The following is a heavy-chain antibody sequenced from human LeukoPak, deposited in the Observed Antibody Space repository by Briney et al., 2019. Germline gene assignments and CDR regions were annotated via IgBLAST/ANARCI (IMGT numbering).Heavy chain of an antibody. J-gene: IGHJ4*02. CDR3: TREGYCSSTSCHTFGY. CDR1: GFTFGDYA. CDR2: IRSKAYGGTT. V-gene: IGHV3-49*04. Sequence: PGRSLRLSCTASGFTFGDYAMSWVRQAPGKGLEWVGFIRSKAYGGTTEYAASVKGRFTISRDDSRSIAYLQMNSLKTEDTAVYYCTREGYCSSTSCHTFGYWGQGTLVTVSS. D-gene: IGHD2-2*02.